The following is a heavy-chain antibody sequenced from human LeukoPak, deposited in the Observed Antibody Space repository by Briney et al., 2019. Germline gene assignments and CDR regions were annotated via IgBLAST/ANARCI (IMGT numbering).Heavy chain of an antibody. D-gene: IGHD1-26*01. CDR3: AKDRTKWELPFDY. Sequence: TGGSLRLSCAASGFTFSSYGMPWVRQAPGKGLEWVAVISYDGSNKYYADSVKGRFTISRDNSKNTLYLQMNSLRAEDTAVYYCAKDRTKWELPFDYWGQGTLVTVSS. CDR1: GFTFSSYG. CDR2: ISYDGSNK. V-gene: IGHV3-30*18. J-gene: IGHJ4*02.